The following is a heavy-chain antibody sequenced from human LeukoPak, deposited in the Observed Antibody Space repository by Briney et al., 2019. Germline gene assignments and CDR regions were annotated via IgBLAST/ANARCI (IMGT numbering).Heavy chain of an antibody. D-gene: IGHD4-11*01. CDR3: ARGLKTTDDAFDI. CDR2: MNPNSGNT. Sequence: ASVKVSCKASGYTFTSYDINWVRQATGQGLEWMGWMNPNSGNTGYAQKFQGRVTITRNTSISTAYMELSSLRSEDTAVYYCARGLKTTDDAFDIWGQGTMVTVSS. V-gene: IGHV1-8*03. J-gene: IGHJ3*02. CDR1: GYTFTSYD.